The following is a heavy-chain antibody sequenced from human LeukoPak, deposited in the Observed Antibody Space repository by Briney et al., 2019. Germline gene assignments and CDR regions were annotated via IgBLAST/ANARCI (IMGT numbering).Heavy chain of an antibody. J-gene: IGHJ4*02. Sequence: GGSLRLSCEASGFTFSDYFMSWIRQAPGKGLEWLSYIGSGGRTIFYAESLEGRFSISRDNARNSLYLQMNSLRADDTAVYYCARIRDGDSVFFDYWGQGTLATVSS. D-gene: IGHD4-17*01. CDR3: ARIRDGDSVFFDY. CDR2: IGSGGRTI. V-gene: IGHV3-11*01. CDR1: GFTFSDYF.